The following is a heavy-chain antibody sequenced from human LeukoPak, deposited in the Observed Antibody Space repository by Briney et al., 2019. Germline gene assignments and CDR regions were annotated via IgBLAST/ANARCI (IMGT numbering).Heavy chain of an antibody. J-gene: IGHJ3*02. CDR2: IYYSGST. D-gene: IGHD4-17*01. Sequence: SQTLSFTCTVSGGSISSGDYYWSWIRQPPGKGLEWIGYIYYSGSTYYNPSLKSRVTISVDTSKNQFSLKLSSVTAADTAVYYCARDKGATVAFDIWGQGTMVTVSS. V-gene: IGHV4-30-4*08. CDR3: ARDKGATVAFDI. CDR1: GGSISSGDYY.